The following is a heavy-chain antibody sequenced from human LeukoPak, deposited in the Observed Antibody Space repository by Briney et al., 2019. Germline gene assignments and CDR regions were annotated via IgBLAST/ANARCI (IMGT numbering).Heavy chain of an antibody. CDR3: ARLYGDSQFDY. Sequence: ASVKVSCKASGYTFTGYYMHWVRQAPGQGLEWVGWINPNSGGTNYAQKFQGWVTMTRDTSISTAYMELSRPRSDDTAVYYCARLYGDSQFDYWGQGTLVTVSS. J-gene: IGHJ4*02. V-gene: IGHV1-2*04. D-gene: IGHD4-17*01. CDR2: INPNSGGT. CDR1: GYTFTGYY.